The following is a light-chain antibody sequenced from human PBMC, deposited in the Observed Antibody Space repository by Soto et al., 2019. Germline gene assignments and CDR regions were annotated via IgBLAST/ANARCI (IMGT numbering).Light chain of an antibody. Sequence: ILLTQSPGTLSVSPGERATLSCRASQSVSNYLAWYQQKPGQAHRLLIDDASNRATGIPARFSGSGSGTDSTLTISSLEPEDFAVYYCQQRSNWPPVTFGGGTKVDI. CDR2: DAS. V-gene: IGKV3-11*01. CDR3: QQRSNWPPVT. J-gene: IGKJ4*01. CDR1: QSVSNY.